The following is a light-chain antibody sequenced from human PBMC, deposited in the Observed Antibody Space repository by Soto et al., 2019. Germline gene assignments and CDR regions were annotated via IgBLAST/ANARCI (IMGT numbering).Light chain of an antibody. V-gene: IGLV1-47*01. J-gene: IGLJ3*02. CDR3: AAWDDSLRGRV. Sequence: QPVLTQPPSASGTPGQRVTISCSGSRSNIGSNYVFWYQQLPGTAPKLLLYRNNQRPSGVPDRFSDSKSGTSASLAISGLRSEDEDHYYCAAWDDSLRGRVFGGGTKLTVL. CDR1: RSNIGSNY. CDR2: RNN.